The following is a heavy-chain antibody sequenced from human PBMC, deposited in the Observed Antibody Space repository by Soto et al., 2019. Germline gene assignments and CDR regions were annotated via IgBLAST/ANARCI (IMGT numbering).Heavy chain of an antibody. Sequence: SGGSLSGFYWSWIRQPPGKAPEWIAYIYDSGSTNYNPSLRSRVRISVDTSKNQFSLKLTSVTAADTAVYYCARDGYNSYYFDYWGQGALVTVSS. CDR2: IYDSGST. CDR1: GGSLSGFY. V-gene: IGHV4-59*01. D-gene: IGHD5-18*01. J-gene: IGHJ4*02. CDR3: ARDGYNSYYFDY.